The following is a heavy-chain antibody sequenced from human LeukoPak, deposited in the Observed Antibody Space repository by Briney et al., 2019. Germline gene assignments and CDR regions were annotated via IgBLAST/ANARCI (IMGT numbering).Heavy chain of an antibody. D-gene: IGHD6-13*01. J-gene: IGHJ3*02. Sequence: LPGGSLRLSCAASGFTFSSYAMSWVRQAPGKGLEWVSAISGSGGSTYYADSVKGRFTISRDNSKNTVYLQMNSLRAEDTAVYYCARDDQGIAYAFDIWGQGTMVIVSS. V-gene: IGHV3-23*01. CDR2: ISGSGGST. CDR1: GFTFSSYA. CDR3: ARDDQGIAYAFDI.